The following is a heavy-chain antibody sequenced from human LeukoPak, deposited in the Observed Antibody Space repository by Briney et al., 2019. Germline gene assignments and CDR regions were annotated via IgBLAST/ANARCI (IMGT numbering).Heavy chain of an antibody. CDR1: GITLSNYG. CDR3: AKRGVVIRVILVGFHKEAYYFDY. D-gene: IGHD3-22*01. V-gene: IGHV3-23*01. Sequence: PGGSLRLSCAVSGITLSNYGMSWVRQAPGKGLEWVAGISGSGGGTNYADSVKGRFTISRDNNKNTLYLQMNSLRAEDTAVYFCAKRGVVIRVILVGFHKEAYYFDYWGQGALVTVSS. J-gene: IGHJ4*02. CDR2: ISGSGGGT.